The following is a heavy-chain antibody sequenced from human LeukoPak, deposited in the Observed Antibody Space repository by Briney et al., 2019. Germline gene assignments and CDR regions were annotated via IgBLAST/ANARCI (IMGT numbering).Heavy chain of an antibody. CDR1: GYTFTSYY. Sequence: ASVKVSCKASGYTFTSYYMHWVRQAPGQGLEWMGGIIPIFGTANNAQKFLGRVTITADESTSTAYMELSSLRSEDTAVYYCARSHAARLSEAFDYWGQGTLVTVSS. J-gene: IGHJ4*02. CDR2: IIPIFGTA. D-gene: IGHD6-25*01. CDR3: ARSHAARLSEAFDY. V-gene: IGHV1-69*13.